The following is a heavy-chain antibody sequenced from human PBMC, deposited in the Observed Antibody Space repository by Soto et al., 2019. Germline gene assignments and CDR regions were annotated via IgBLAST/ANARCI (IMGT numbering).Heavy chain of an antibody. CDR1: GFTFSSYG. D-gene: IGHD6-19*01. CDR2: IWYDGSNK. Sequence: QVQLVESGGGVVQPGRSLRLSCAASGFTFSSYGMHWVRQAPGKGLEWVADIWYDGSNKYYADSVKGRFTISRDNSKNTLYLQMNSLRAEDTAVYYCARDEIAVAHRGYFQHWGQGTLVTVSS. CDR3: ARDEIAVAHRGYFQH. V-gene: IGHV3-33*01. J-gene: IGHJ1*01.